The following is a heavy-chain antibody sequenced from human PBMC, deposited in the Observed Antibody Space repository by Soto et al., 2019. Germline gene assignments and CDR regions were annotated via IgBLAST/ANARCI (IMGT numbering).Heavy chain of an antibody. J-gene: IGHJ5*02. V-gene: IGHV3-23*01. CDR2: ISGTGVTT. CDR1: GFPFATYA. D-gene: IGHD2-2*02. Sequence: EIQLLESGGGLVQPGGSLTLSCAASGFPFATYALSWVRQAPGKGLEWVSAISGTGVTTYYTDSVKGRFTISRDNSKNTLFLQMNSLRAEDTALYYCAKGCVSSNCNTRWFDPWGQGTLVTVSS. CDR3: AKGCVSSNCNTRWFDP.